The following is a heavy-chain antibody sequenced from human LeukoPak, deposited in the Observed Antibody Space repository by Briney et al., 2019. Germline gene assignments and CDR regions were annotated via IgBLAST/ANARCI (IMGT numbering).Heavy chain of an antibody. V-gene: IGHV4-39*07. J-gene: IGHJ1*01. Sequence: AETLSLTCAVSGGSISSYNSYWGWHRQPPGKGREWIRTIFYAGNTYYHPSINTRITLSLDTTENQFSLQLNSVTAADTALYACAKWTQVSDSSGHGYVHHWGQGTLVTVSS. D-gene: IGHD6-19*01. CDR3: AKWTQVSDSSGHGYVHH. CDR2: IFYAGNT. CDR1: GGSISSYNSY.